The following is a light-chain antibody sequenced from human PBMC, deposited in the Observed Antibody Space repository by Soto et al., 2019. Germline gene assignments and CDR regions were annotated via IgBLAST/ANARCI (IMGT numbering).Light chain of an antibody. CDR3: SSYTSSSTYV. CDR1: ISDVGGYNY. CDR2: DVS. V-gene: IGLV2-14*03. Sequence: QSALTQPASVSGSPGHSITISCTGTISDVGGYNYVSWYQQHPGKAPKLMIFDVSNRPSGVSNRFSGSKSGYTASLTISGLQAEDEADYYCSSYTSSSTYVFGTGTKLTVL. J-gene: IGLJ1*01.